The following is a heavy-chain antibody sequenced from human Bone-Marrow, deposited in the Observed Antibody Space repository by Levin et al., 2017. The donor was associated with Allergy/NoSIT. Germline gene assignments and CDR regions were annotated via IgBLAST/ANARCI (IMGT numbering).Heavy chain of an antibody. CDR2: IYPDDSDT. CDR3: VRQPGVESPDVYFDY. J-gene: IGHJ4*02. CDR1: GYRFSTYW. Sequence: GESLKISCKGSGYRFSTYWIAWVRQMPGKGLEWMGIIYPDDSDTRYSPSFQRQVTISVDKSINTAYLQWSSLKASDTAMYYCVRQPGVESPDVYFDYWGQGTLVTVSS. V-gene: IGHV5-51*01. D-gene: IGHD2-8*01.